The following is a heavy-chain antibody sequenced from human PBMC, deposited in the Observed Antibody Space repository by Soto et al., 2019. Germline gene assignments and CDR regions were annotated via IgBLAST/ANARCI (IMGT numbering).Heavy chain of an antibody. Sequence: QVQLVQSGAEVKKPGSSVKVSCKASGGTFSSYTISWVRQAPGQGLEWMGRIIPILGIANYAQKFQGRVTIHADKSTSTAYMELSSLRSEDTAVYYCARGRYYGSGSYYTGYYYYMDVWGKGTTVTVSS. J-gene: IGHJ6*03. CDR2: IIPILGIA. V-gene: IGHV1-69*02. D-gene: IGHD3-10*01. CDR1: GGTFSSYT. CDR3: ARGRYYGSGSYYTGYYYYMDV.